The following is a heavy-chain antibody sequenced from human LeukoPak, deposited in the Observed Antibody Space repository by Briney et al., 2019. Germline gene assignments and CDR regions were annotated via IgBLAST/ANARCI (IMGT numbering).Heavy chain of an antibody. CDR1: GGSISSYY. J-gene: IGHJ5*02. Sequence: PSETLSLTCTVSGGSISSYYWSWIRQPPGKGLEWIGYIYYSGSTNYNPSLKSRVTISVDTSKNQFSLKLSSVTAADTAVYYCARLRATRYCSSRGWFDPWGQGTLVTVSS. CDR3: ARLRATRYCSSRGWFDP. D-gene: IGHD6-13*01. V-gene: IGHV4-59*08. CDR2: IYYSGST.